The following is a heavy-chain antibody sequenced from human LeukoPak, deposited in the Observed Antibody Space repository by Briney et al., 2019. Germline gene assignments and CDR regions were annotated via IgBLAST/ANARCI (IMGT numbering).Heavy chain of an antibody. V-gene: IGHV3-21*01. D-gene: IGHD3-22*01. CDR2: ISSSSSYI. J-gene: IGHJ3*02. Sequence: PGGSLRLSCGASGFTFSSYSMNWVRQAPGKGLEWVSSISSSSSYIYYADSVKGRFTISRDNAKNSLYLQMNSLRAEDTAVYYCARAAEGYYDSSGYYHRGAFDIWGQGTMVTVSS. CDR3: ARAAEGYYDSSGYYHRGAFDI. CDR1: GFTFSSYS.